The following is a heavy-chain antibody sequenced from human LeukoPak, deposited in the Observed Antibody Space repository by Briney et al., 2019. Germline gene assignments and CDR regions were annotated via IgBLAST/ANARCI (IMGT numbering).Heavy chain of an antibody. V-gene: IGHV4-39*07. J-gene: IGHJ4*02. CDR3: ASLLTTVTTRGIYYFDY. Sequence: SETLSLTCTVSGASINSDTYYWGWIRQPPGKGLEWIGTHSHSGSAYYNPSLRSRITMSLDTSENQLSLKLYSVTAADTAIYYCASLLTTVTTRGIYYFDYWGQGTLVTVSS. CDR1: GASINSDTYY. D-gene: IGHD4-17*01. CDR2: HSHSGSA.